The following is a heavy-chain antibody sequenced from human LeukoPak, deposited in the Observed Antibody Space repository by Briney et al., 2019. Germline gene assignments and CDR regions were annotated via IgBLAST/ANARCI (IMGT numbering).Heavy chain of an antibody. V-gene: IGHV3-7*01. Sequence: PGGSLRLSCAASGFTFSSYWMSWVRQAPGKGLEWVANIKQDGSEKYYVDSVKGRFTISRDNAKNSLYLQMNSLRAEDTAVYYCARDRSAVAGIIDAFDIWGQGTMVTVSS. J-gene: IGHJ3*02. D-gene: IGHD6-19*01. CDR3: ARDRSAVAGIIDAFDI. CDR1: GFTFSSYW. CDR2: IKQDGSEK.